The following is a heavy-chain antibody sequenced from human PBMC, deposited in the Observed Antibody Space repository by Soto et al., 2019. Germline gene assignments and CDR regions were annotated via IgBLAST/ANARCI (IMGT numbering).Heavy chain of an antibody. D-gene: IGHD2-2*01. CDR2: INHSGST. V-gene: IGHV4-34*01. Sequence: SETLSLTCAVYGGSFSGYYWSWIRQPPGKGLEWIGEINHSGSTNYNPSLKSRVTISVDTSKNQFSLKLSSVTAADTAVYYCRVVPAARPYYYYYMDVWGKGTTVTVSS. CDR1: GGSFSGYY. CDR3: RVVPAARPYYYYYMDV. J-gene: IGHJ6*03.